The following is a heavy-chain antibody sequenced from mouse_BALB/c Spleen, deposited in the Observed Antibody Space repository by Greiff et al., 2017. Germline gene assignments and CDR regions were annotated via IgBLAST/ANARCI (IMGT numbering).Heavy chain of an antibody. V-gene: IGHV1S81*02. CDR2: INPCNGRT. Sequence: QVQLQQPGAELVKPGASVKLSCKASGYTFTSYWMHWVKQRPGQGLEWIGEINPCNGRTNYNEKFKSKATLTVDKSSSTAYMQLSSLTSEDSAVYYCARWDYGNYIYYWGQGTTLTVSS. CDR1: GYTFTSYW. CDR3: ARWDYGNYIYY. J-gene: IGHJ2*01. D-gene: IGHD2-1*01.